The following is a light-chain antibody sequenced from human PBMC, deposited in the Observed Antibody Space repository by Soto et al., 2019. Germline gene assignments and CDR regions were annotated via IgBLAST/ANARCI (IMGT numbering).Light chain of an antibody. J-gene: IGKJ1*01. V-gene: IGKV3-20*01. CDR3: QQFGSSPPWT. Sequence: EIVLTQSPGTLSLSPGERATLSCRASQSVSSNYLVWYQQKPGQPPRLLIYGASSRATGIPDRFSGSGSGTDFTLTISRLEPEDFALYYCQQFGSSPPWTFSQGTKVEIK. CDR2: GAS. CDR1: QSVSSNY.